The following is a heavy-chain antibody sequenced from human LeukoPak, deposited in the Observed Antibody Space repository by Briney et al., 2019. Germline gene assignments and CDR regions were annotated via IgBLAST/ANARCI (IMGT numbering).Heavy chain of an antibody. CDR3: ARGDYYDSSGQEY. CDR1: GFTFSSYA. CDR2: ISGSGGGT. J-gene: IGHJ4*02. D-gene: IGHD3-22*01. Sequence: PGGSLRLSCAASGFTFSSYAITWVRQAPGMGLEWVSAISGSGGGTYYADSVKGRFTISRDNSKNTLYLQMNSLRAEDTAVYYCARGDYYDSSGQEYWGQGTLVTVSS. V-gene: IGHV3-23*01.